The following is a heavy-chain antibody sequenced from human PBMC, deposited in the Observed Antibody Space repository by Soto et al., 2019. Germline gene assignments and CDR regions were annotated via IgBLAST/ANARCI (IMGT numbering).Heavy chain of an antibody. Sequence: SETLSLTCTVSGGSISSSSYYWGWIRQPPGKGLEWIGSIYYSGSTYYNPSLKSRVTISVDTSKNQFSLKLSSVTTADTAVYYCARLISLAKDWGQGTLVTVSS. CDR3: ARLISLAKD. CDR2: IYYSGST. CDR1: GGSISSSSYY. J-gene: IGHJ4*02. V-gene: IGHV4-39*01.